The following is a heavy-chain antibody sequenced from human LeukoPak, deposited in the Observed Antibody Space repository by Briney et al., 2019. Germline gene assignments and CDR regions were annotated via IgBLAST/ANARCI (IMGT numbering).Heavy chain of an antibody. CDR3: ARVGDGLNDAFDI. CDR2: INPNTGDR. Sequence: ASVKVSCKASGYTFTAYYMHWARQAPGQGFEWLGWINPNTGDRNYAQKFQGRVTMTRDTTISTAYMELSRLTSDDTAVYYCARVGDGLNDAFDIWGQGTMVTVSS. V-gene: IGHV1-2*02. J-gene: IGHJ3*02. CDR1: GYTFTAYY. D-gene: IGHD5-24*01.